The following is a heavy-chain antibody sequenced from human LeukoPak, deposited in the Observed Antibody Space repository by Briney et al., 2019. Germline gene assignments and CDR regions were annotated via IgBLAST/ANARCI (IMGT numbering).Heavy chain of an antibody. CDR3: TRRGFDL. Sequence: GESLKISCKGSGYNFPNYWIGWERQLPGKGLEWMGIIYPRASDTRYSPSFQGHVVISVDKSINTAYLQLSSLKVSDSAMYFCTRRGFDLWGQGTQVTVSS. V-gene: IGHV5-51*01. J-gene: IGHJ4*02. CDR2: IYPRASDT. CDR1: GYNFPNYW.